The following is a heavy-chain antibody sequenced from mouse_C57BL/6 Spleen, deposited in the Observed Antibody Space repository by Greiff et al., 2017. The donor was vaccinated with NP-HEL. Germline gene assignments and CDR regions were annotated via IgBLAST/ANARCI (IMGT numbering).Heavy chain of an antibody. V-gene: IGHV2-9-1*01. D-gene: IGHD1-1*01. CDR2: IWTGGGT. Sequence: LQESGPGLVAPSQSLSITCTVSGFSLTSYAISWVRQPPGKGLEWLGVIWTGGGTNYNSALKSRLSISKDNSKSQVFLKMNSLQTDDTARYYCARIYYGSSYGYFDVWGTGTTVTVSS. CDR3: ARIYYGSSYGYFDV. CDR1: GFSLTSYA. J-gene: IGHJ1*03.